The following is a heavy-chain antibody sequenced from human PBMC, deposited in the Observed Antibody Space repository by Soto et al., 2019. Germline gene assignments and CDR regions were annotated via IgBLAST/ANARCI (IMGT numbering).Heavy chain of an antibody. CDR3: ARVDDYVWGSFRP. CDR1: GYTFTTHG. Sequence: QVQLVQSGAEVKEPGASVRVSCKASGYTFTTHGISWVRQAPGQGLEWMGWISPYNGKTTYAQKVQGRVTMTTDTSTITAYMELRGLRSDDTAVYYCARVDDYVWGSFRPWGQGTQVTVSS. V-gene: IGHV1-18*04. CDR2: ISPYNGKT. J-gene: IGHJ4*02. D-gene: IGHD3-16*02.